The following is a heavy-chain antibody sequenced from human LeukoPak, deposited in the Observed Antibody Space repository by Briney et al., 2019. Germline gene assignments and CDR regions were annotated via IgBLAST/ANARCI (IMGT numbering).Heavy chain of an antibody. J-gene: IGHJ3*02. Sequence: GGSLRLSCAASGITFSDYHMSWIRQAPGKGLEGVSYISSSGRTITYADSVKGRFTISRDNAKNSLYLQMNSLRAEDTAVYYCTRDSTTVSPHAFDIWGQGTTVTFSS. CDR2: ISSSGRTI. CDR3: TRDSTTVSPHAFDI. V-gene: IGHV3-11*01. D-gene: IGHD4-11*01. CDR1: GITFSDYH.